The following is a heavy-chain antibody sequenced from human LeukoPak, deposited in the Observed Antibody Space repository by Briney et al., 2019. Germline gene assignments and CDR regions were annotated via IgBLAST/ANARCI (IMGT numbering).Heavy chain of an antibody. D-gene: IGHD2-2*01. Sequence: SETLSLTCTVSGGSISNYYWSWIRQPPGKGLEWIGSIYYSGSTYYNPSLKSRVTISVDTSKNQFSLKLSSVTAADTAVYYCARLGDIVVVPAAMTIDYWGQGTLVTVSS. CDR1: GGSISNYY. J-gene: IGHJ4*02. V-gene: IGHV4-59*05. CDR2: IYYSGST. CDR3: ARLGDIVVVPAAMTIDY.